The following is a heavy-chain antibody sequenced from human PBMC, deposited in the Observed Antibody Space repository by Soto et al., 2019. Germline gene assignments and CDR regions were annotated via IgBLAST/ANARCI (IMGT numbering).Heavy chain of an antibody. Sequence: ASVKVSCKTSGYSFTTYGISWVRQAPGQGLDWMGWISTYNGNTKYTQRLQGRVTMTTDTTTSTAYMELSSLRSDDTAVYYCAGPTLVPAVAAKASHYCYGVMEVWGKGTRV. CDR1: GYSFTTYG. CDR3: AGPTLVPAVAAKASHYCYGVMEV. CDR2: ISTYNGNT. J-gene: IGHJ6*04. V-gene: IGHV1-18*01. D-gene: IGHD3-9*01.